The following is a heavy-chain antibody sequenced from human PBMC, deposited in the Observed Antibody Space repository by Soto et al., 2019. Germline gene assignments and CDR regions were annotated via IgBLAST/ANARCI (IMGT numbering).Heavy chain of an antibody. CDR1: GFTFSSYA. J-gene: IGHJ4*02. V-gene: IGHV3-30-3*01. CDR2: ISYDGSNK. Sequence: QVQLVESGGGVVQPGRSLRLSCAASGFTFSSYAMHWVRQAPGKGLEWVAVISYDGSNKYYADSVKGRFTICRDNSKNTLYLQMNSLRAEDTAVYYCAREMGIQLWFTPLDYWGQGTLVTVSS. D-gene: IGHD5-18*01. CDR3: AREMGIQLWFTPLDY.